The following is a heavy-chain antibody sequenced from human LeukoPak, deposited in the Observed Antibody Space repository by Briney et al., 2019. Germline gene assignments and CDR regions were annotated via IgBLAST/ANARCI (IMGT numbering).Heavy chain of an antibody. J-gene: IGHJ4*02. CDR2: IRGDGNDA. V-gene: IGHV3-74*01. Sequence: GGSLRLSCVASGFTFNTYWMHWVRQAPGKGLVWVSRIRGDGNDATYAGSVEGRFTISRDNSKNSLYLQMNSLRSEDSALYYCAKDRGGVDYWGQGTLVTVSS. CDR1: GFTFNTYW. CDR3: AKDRGGVDY. D-gene: IGHD3-16*01.